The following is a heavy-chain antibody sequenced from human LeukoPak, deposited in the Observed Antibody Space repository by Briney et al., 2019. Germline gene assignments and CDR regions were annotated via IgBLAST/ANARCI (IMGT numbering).Heavy chain of an antibody. J-gene: IGHJ6*02. CDR2: ISSSSSYI. Sequence: PGGSLRLSCAASGFTFSSYSMNWVRQAPGKGLEWVSPISSSSSYIYYADSVKGRFTISRDNAKNSLYLQMNSLRAEDTAVYYCASPRGYYYYGMDVWGQGTTVTVSS. CDR3: ASPRGYYYYGMDV. V-gene: IGHV3-21*01. CDR1: GFTFSSYS.